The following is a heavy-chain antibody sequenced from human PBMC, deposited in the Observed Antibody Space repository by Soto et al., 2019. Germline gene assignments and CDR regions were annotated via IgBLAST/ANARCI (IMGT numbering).Heavy chain of an antibody. J-gene: IGHJ6*03. CDR2: IKQDGSEK. CDR1: GFTFSSYW. CDR3: AREVIWFGIDYYCYMDV. D-gene: IGHD3-10*01. Sequence: GGSLRLSCAASGFTFSSYWMSWVRQAPGKGLEWVANIKQDGSEKYYVDSVKGRFTISRDNAKNSLYLQMNSLRAEDTAVYYCAREVIWFGIDYYCYMDVWGKGTTVTV. V-gene: IGHV3-7*01.